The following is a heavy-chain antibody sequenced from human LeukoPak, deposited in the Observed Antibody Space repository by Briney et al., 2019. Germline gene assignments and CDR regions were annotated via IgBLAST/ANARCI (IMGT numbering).Heavy chain of an antibody. D-gene: IGHD6-19*01. V-gene: IGHV3-48*04. CDR2: IRSSSEII. Sequence: PGGSLRLSCAGSGFIFSEYAMNWVRQAPGEGLEWVSYIRSSSEIIYYADSVKGRFTISRDNAKNVLYLQMSSLRVEDTAVYYCARQVHAHTSGWFWGRGILVTVSS. CDR1: GFIFSEYA. J-gene: IGHJ4*02. CDR3: ARQVHAHTSGWF.